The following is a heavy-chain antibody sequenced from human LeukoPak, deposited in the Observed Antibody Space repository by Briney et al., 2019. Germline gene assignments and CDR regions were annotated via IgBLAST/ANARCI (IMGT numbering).Heavy chain of an antibody. V-gene: IGHV3-7*01. CDR2: IKQDGDLK. Sequence: GGSLRLSCAASGLTFSSYWMSWVRQAPGKGLEWVANIKQDGDLKYYVDSVEGRFTISRDNAKNSLYLQMNSLNTEDTAVYYCARFAKGYGSGDIDYWGQGTLVTVSS. J-gene: IGHJ4*02. CDR3: ARFAKGYGSGDIDY. CDR1: GLTFSSYW. D-gene: IGHD3-10*01.